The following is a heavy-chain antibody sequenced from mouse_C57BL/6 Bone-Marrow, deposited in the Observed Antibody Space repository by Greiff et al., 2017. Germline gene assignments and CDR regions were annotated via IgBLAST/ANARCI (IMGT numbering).Heavy chain of an antibody. Sequence: QVQLQQPGAELVRPGTSVKLSCKASGYTFTSYWMHWVKQRPGQGLEWIGVIDPSDSYTNYNQKFKGKATLTVDTSSSTAYMQLSSLTSEDSSVYYCARSYYSWYVDVWGTGTTVTVAS. CDR2: IDPSDSYT. V-gene: IGHV1-59*01. J-gene: IGHJ1*03. CDR3: ARSYYSWYVDV. CDR1: GYTFTSYW. D-gene: IGHD2-10*01.